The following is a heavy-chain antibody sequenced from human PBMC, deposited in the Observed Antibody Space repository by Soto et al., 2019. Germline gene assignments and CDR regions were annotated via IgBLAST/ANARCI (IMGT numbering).Heavy chain of an antibody. CDR2: ITGSGVGT. V-gene: IGHV3-23*01. Sequence: GGSLRLSCAASGFTFSNYAMTWVRQAPGRGLEWVSSITGSGVGTYYADSVKGRFTISRDNSKDTLFLQMNSLRAEDTAVYYCAKAGRLLINWSPPRGPGTFITV. D-gene: IGHD2-21*01. CDR3: AKAGRLLINWSPP. J-gene: IGHJ5*02. CDR1: GFTFSNYA.